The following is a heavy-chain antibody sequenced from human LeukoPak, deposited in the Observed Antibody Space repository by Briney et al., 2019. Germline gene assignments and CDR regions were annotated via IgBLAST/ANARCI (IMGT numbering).Heavy chain of an antibody. CDR2: ISGSGGST. J-gene: IGHJ3*02. D-gene: IGHD1-26*01. CDR3: AKVVYRGVREPLRPDAFDI. Sequence: GGSLRLSCAASGFTFSSDAMSWVRQAPGKGLEWVSVISGSGGSTYYADSVKGRFTISRDNSKNTLYLQMNSLRVEDTAVYYCAKVVYRGVREPLRPDAFDIWGQGTMVTVFS. CDR1: GFTFSSDA. V-gene: IGHV3-23*01.